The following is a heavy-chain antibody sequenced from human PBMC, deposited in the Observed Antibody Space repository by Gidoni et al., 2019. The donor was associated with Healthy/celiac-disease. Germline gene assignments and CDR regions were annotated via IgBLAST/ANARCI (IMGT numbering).Heavy chain of an antibody. Sequence: EVQLVESGGGLVQPGRSVRLFCAASGFTVDGYAMHWVRQAPGKGLEWVSCISWNSGSIVYADSVKGRFTISRDNAKNSLYLQMNSLRAEDTALYYCAKDIVAAAGTGAFDIWGQGTMVTVSS. CDR2: ISWNSGSI. J-gene: IGHJ3*02. V-gene: IGHV3-9*01. CDR3: AKDIVAAAGTGAFDI. D-gene: IGHD6-13*01. CDR1: GFTVDGYA.